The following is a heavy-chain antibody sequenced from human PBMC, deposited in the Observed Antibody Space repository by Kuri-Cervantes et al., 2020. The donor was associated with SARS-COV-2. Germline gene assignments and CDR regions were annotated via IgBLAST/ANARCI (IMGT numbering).Heavy chain of an antibody. CDR2: IIPLFGTT. V-gene: IGHV1-69*06. D-gene: IGHD2-2*01. CDR3: ARPYCSITTCYDGTFDS. J-gene: IGHJ4*02. Sequence: SVKVSCKASGGTFSSYAVTWVRQVPGQGLEWMGRIIPLFGTTIYAEKFRGRVTLTADRSTNTAYMELSSLRSGDTAVYYCARPYCSITTCYDGTFDSWGQGNLVNVSS. CDR1: GGTFSSYA.